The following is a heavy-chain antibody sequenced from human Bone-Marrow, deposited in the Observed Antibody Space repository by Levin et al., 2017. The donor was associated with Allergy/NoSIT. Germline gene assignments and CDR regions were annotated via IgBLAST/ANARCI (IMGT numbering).Heavy chain of an antibody. CDR3: AKYGLFMVGATDYYYGMDV. V-gene: IGHV3-23*01. J-gene: IGHJ6*02. D-gene: IGHD1-26*01. CDR1: GFTFSSYA. CDR2: ISGSGGST. Sequence: GESLKISCAASGFTFSSYAMSWVRQAPGKGLEWVSAISGSGGSTYYADSVKGRFTISRDNSKNTLYLQMNSLRAEDTAVYYCAKYGLFMVGATDYYYGMDVWGQGTTVTVSS.